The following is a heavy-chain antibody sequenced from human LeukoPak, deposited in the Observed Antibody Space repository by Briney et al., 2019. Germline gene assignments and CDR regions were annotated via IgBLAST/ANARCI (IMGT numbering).Heavy chain of an antibody. CDR2: IYYSGST. D-gene: IGHD6-6*01. J-gene: IGHJ6*03. CDR3: ARVASFGGKSIAEQSYCMDV. Sequence: PSETLSLTCTVSGGSISSGSYYWSWIRQPPGKGLEWIGYIYYSGSTNYNPSLKSRVTISVDTSKNQFSLKLSSVTAADTAVYYCARVASFGGKSIAEQSYCMDVWGKGTTVTISS. V-gene: IGHV4-61*01. CDR1: GGSISSGSYY.